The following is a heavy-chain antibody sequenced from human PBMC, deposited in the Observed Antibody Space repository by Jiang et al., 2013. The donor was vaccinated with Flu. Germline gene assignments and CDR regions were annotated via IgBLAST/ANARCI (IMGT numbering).Heavy chain of an antibody. V-gene: IGHV1-18*01. CDR2: ISAFSGYT. Sequence: GAEVKKPGASVRVSCKASGYIFSNYGISWVRRAPGQGLEWMGWISAFSGYTKYSQKVQGRVTMTTDTSTTTAYMELRSLRSDDTAEYYCARGAGWELPTTPGPFDYWGQGTLVTVSS. D-gene: IGHD1-26*01. CDR3: ARGAGWELPTTPGPFDY. J-gene: IGHJ4*02. CDR1: GYIFSNYG.